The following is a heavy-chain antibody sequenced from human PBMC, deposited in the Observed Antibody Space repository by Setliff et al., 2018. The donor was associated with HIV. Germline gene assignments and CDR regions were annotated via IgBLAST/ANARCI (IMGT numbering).Heavy chain of an antibody. J-gene: IGHJ6*02. CDR3: ARLGSGWSDSYYYAMDV. V-gene: IGHV1-18*01. D-gene: IGHD6-19*01. CDR1: GYTFTSYG. Sequence: ASVKVSCKASGYTFTSYGISWVRQAPGQGLEWMGGIIPVLGLSYYAQNFQGRVTMTIDTSTSTAYMELRSLRSDDTAVYFCARLGSGWSDSYYYAMDVWGQGTTVTVSS. CDR2: IIPVLGLS.